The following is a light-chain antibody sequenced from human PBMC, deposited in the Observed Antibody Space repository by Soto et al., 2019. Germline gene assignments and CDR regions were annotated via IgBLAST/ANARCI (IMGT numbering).Light chain of an antibody. V-gene: IGLV2-11*01. Sequence: QSVLTQPRSVSGSPGQSVTISCTGTSSDVGAYDYVSWYQQFPGKVPKIMIYDVSKRPSGVPDRFSGSKSGNTASLTISGLQAEDVADYYCCSYAGSYTLLFGGGSPLTVL. CDR2: DVS. CDR3: CSYAGSYTLL. CDR1: SSDVGAYDY. J-gene: IGLJ2*01.